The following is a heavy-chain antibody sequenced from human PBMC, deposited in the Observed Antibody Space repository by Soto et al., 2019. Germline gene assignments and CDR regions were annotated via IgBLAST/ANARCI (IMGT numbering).Heavy chain of an antibody. V-gene: IGHV4-59*08. CDR3: ARRGQYFPTLEP. CDR1: GGSISPYY. CDR2: IYYGGTT. D-gene: IGHD3-9*01. Sequence: SETLSLTCNVSGGSISPYYWSWIRQPPGKGLEWVGYIYYGGTTSYNPSLKSRVTISLETSKSQFSLRLTSVTAADSGVYYCARRGQYFPTLEPGGPGTLQTVSS. J-gene: IGHJ5*02.